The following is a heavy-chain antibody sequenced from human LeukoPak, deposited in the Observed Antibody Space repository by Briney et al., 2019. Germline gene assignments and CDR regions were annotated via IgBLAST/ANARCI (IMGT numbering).Heavy chain of an antibody. CDR2: ISGSGGST. CDR1: GFTFSSYA. Sequence: PGGSLRLSCAASGFTFSSYAMSWVRQAPGKGLGWVSAISGSGGSTYYADSVKGRFTISRDNSKNTLYLQMNSLRAEDTAVYYCAKVGLLGVVPAAMLIDYWGQGTLVTVSS. D-gene: IGHD2-2*01. CDR3: AKVGLLGVVPAAMLIDY. V-gene: IGHV3-23*01. J-gene: IGHJ4*02.